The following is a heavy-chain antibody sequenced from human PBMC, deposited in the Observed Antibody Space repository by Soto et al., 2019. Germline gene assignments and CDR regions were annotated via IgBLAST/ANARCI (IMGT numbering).Heavy chain of an antibody. CDR2: IYPGDSDT. J-gene: IGHJ4*02. Sequence: PGESLKISCKGSGYSFASYWIGWVRQMPGKGLDWMGVIYPGDSDTRYSPSFQGQVTISADKSISTAHLQWSSLKASDTAMYYCARFSREDYFDYWGQGTLVTVSS. D-gene: IGHD2-2*01. V-gene: IGHV5-51*01. CDR1: GYSFASYW. CDR3: ARFSREDYFDY.